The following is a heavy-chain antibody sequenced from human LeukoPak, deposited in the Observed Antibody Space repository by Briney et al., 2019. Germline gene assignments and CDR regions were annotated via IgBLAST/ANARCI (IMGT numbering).Heavy chain of an antibody. CDR1: GFTFSNAW. CDR2: IKSKVDGGTI. Sequence: GGSLRLSCAASGFTFSNAWMSWVRQAPGKGLEWVGRIKSKVDGGTIDYAAPVKGRFTISRDDSKNTLYLQMNSLKTEDTALYYCTTVKGDSSWDRYNWFDPWGQGTLVTVSS. D-gene: IGHD6-13*01. V-gene: IGHV3-15*01. J-gene: IGHJ5*02. CDR3: TTVKGDSSWDRYNWFDP.